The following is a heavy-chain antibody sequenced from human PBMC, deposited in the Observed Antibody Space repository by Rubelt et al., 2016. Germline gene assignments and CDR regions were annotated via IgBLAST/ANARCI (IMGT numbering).Heavy chain of an antibody. CDR2: IHSGGST. J-gene: IGHJ6*02. Sequence: EVQLLESGGGLVQPGGSLRLSCAASGFTFSNYAMGWVRQAPGRGLEWVSVIHSGGSTFYADSVKGRFTSARDNSRNTGSLQLGSLRVEETAVYYCAKGPSGYGWGRVTTVTVSS. CDR3: AKGPSGYG. CDR1: GFTFSNYA. V-gene: IGHV3-23*03.